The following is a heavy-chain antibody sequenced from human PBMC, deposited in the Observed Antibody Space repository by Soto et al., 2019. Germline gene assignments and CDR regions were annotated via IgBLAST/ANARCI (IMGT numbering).Heavy chain of an antibody. CDR2: IWYDGSNK. D-gene: IGHD2-15*01. CDR1: GFTFSSYG. Sequence: PGGSLRLCCAASGFTFSSYGMHWVRQAPGKGLEWVAVIWYDGSNKYYADSVKGRFTISRDNSKNTLYLQMDSLRAEDTAIYYCPMVHSHHPDNWIDPPGQGTRVTGSS. CDR3: PMVHSHHPDNWIDP. J-gene: IGHJ5*02. V-gene: IGHV3-33*01.